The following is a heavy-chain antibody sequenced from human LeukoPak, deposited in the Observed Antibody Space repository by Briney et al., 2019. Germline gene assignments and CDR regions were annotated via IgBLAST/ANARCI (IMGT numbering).Heavy chain of an antibody. CDR2: IKSKTDGGTT. Sequence: GRSLRLSCAASGFTFSSYAMSWVRQAPGKGLEWVGRIKSKTDGGTTDYAAPVKGRFTISRDDSKNTLYLQMNSLKTEDTAVYYCTFRKTITIFGVVIETWGQGTLVTVSS. J-gene: IGHJ4*02. D-gene: IGHD3-3*01. CDR1: GFTFSSYA. V-gene: IGHV3-15*01. CDR3: TFRKTITIFGVVIET.